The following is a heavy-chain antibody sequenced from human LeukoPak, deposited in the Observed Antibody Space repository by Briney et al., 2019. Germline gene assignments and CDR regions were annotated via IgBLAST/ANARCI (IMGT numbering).Heavy chain of an antibody. V-gene: IGHV4-59*01. J-gene: IGHJ4*02. D-gene: IGHD5-24*01. CDR2: IYYSGST. Sequence: SETLSPTCTVSGGSISSYYWSWIRQPPGKGLEWIGYIYYSGSTNYNPSLKSRVTISVDTSKNQFSLKLSSVTAADTAVYYCARGVEMATSFDYWGQGTLVTVSS. CDR3: ARGVEMATSFDY. CDR1: GGSISSYY.